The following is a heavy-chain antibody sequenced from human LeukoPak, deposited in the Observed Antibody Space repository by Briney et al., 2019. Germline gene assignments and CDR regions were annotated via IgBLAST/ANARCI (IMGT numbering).Heavy chain of an antibody. Sequence: GGSLRLSCAASGFTFSSYWMSWVRQAPGKGLEWVANIKQDGSEKYYVDSVKGRFTISRDNAKNSLYLQMNSLRAEDTAVYYCARSIYYDGSDYYPHFDSWGQGTLVTVSS. CDR1: GFTFSSYW. V-gene: IGHV3-7*01. CDR3: ARSIYYDGSDYYPHFDS. J-gene: IGHJ4*02. D-gene: IGHD3-22*01. CDR2: IKQDGSEK.